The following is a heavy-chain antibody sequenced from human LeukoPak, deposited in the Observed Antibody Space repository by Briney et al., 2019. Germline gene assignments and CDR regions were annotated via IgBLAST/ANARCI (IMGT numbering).Heavy chain of an antibody. D-gene: IGHD3-10*01. Sequence: PGGSLRLSCAASGFTVSSNYMNWVRQAPGKGLEWVSVIYSGGSTYYADSVKGRFTISRDNAKNSLYLQMNSLRVEDTAVYYCARDRVSGSGSIDYWGQGTLVTVSS. J-gene: IGHJ4*02. CDR2: IYSGGST. V-gene: IGHV3-53*01. CDR1: GFTVSSNY. CDR3: ARDRVSGSGSIDY.